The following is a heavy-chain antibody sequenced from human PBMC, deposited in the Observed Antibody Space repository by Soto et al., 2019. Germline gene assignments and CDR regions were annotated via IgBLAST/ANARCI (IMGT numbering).Heavy chain of an antibody. Sequence: ASVKVSCKASGYTFTSYGISWVRQAPGQGLEWMGWISAYNGNTNYAQKLQGRVTMTTDTSTSAAYMELRSLRSDDTAVYYCAREEIDIWTGYLPYGMDVWGQGTTVTLSS. D-gene: IGHD3-9*01. CDR2: ISAYNGNT. J-gene: IGHJ6*02. CDR3: AREEIDIWTGYLPYGMDV. V-gene: IGHV1-18*01. CDR1: GYTFTSYG.